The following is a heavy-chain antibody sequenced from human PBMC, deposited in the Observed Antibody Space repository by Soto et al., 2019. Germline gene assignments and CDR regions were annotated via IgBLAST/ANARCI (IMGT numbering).Heavy chain of an antibody. V-gene: IGHV3-15*07. J-gene: IGHJ4*02. D-gene: IGHD3-22*01. CDR2: IKSKTDGGTT. Sequence: PGGSLRLSCAASGFTFSNALMNWVRKAPGKGLEWVGRIKSKTDGGTTDYAAPVKGRFTISRDDSKNTLYLQMISLKTEVTAVYYCTTDRSYYDSSGYYYVPRYYWGQGTLVTVSS. CDR3: TTDRSYYDSSGYYYVPRYY. CDR1: GFTFSNAL.